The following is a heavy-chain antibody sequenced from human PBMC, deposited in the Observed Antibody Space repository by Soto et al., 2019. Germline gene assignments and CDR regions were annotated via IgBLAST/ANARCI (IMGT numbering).Heavy chain of an antibody. V-gene: IGHV3-30*18. J-gene: IGHJ4*02. CDR3: AKALPWFGELYPIEY. CDR1: GFTFSSYG. Sequence: GGSLRLSCAASGFTFSSYGMHWVRQAPGKGLEWVAVISYDGSNKYYADSVKGRFTISRDNSKNTLYLQMNSLRAEDTAVYYCAKALPWFGELYPIEYWGQGTLVTVSS. CDR2: ISYDGSNK. D-gene: IGHD3-10*01.